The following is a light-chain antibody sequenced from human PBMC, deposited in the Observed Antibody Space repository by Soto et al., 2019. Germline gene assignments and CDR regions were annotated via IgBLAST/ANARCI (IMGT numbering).Light chain of an antibody. V-gene: IGLV4-69*01. CDR3: QTWVTGMEV. CDR2: LNSDGSH. CDR1: SGHSSYA. Sequence: QLVLTQSPSASASLGASVKLTCTLSSGHSSYAIAWHQQQPEKGPRYLMKLNSDGSHSKGDGIPDRFSGSSSGAERYPTISSLQSEDEADYYCQTWVTGMEVFGGGTKLTVL. J-gene: IGLJ2*01.